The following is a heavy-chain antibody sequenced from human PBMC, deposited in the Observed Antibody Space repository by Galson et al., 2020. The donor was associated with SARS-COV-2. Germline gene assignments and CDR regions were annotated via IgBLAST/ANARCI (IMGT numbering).Heavy chain of an antibody. J-gene: IGHJ4*02. Sequence: ASVQVSCKASGYTFTNYGISWVRQTPGQGPEWLGWNNPYKDHTNYAQKFQGRVSMTTDTSTSTAYVELRNLISHDTAVYSCARVLYWSGYYVDCWGQGTLVTVSS. CDR1: GYTFTNYG. CDR2: NNPYKDHT. D-gene: IGHD3-3*01. V-gene: IGHV1-18*04. CDR3: ARVLYWSGYYVDC.